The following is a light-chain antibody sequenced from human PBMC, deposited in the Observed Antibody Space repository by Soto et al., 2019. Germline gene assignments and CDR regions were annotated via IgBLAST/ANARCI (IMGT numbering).Light chain of an antibody. CDR3: SSYAGSNNVV. V-gene: IGLV2-8*01. J-gene: IGLJ2*01. Sequence: QSALTQPPSASGSPGQSVTISCTGTSSDVGGYNYVSWYQQHPGKAPKLMIYEVSKRPSGVPDRFSGSKSGNTASLTVSGLAAEDEADYYCSSYAGSNNVVFGGGTKLTVL. CDR2: EVS. CDR1: SSDVGGYNY.